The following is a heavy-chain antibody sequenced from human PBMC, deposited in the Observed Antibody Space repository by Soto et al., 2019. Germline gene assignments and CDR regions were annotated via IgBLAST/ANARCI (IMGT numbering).Heavy chain of an antibody. CDR2: LHYSGSS. CDR1: GDSISSSYYY. D-gene: IGHD2-8*02. J-gene: IGHJ4*02. CDR3: ARYCTGNSCYGGAAMTGDYFDY. Sequence: QLQLQESGPGLVKPSETLSLTCTVSGDSISSSYYYWAWLRQPPGKGLEWIGSLHYSGSSHYNPSLKSRVPMSVDTSKTHLSLRLSSVTAADTAVYYCARYCTGNSCYGGAAMTGDYFDYWGQGTLVTVSS. V-gene: IGHV4-39*02.